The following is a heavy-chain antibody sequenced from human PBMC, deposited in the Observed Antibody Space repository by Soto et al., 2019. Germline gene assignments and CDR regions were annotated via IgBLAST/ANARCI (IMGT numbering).Heavy chain of an antibody. Sequence: PSETLSLTCTVSGGSITSDYSCWSWIRQPPGEGLEWIGHIFDSGTTYTNPSLRSQVSISLDTSENHFSLTLTSVTAADTAIYYCARARQYYDCELDPWGQGTLVTVSS. V-gene: IGHV4-30-4*01. CDR2: IFDSGTT. J-gene: IGHJ5*02. D-gene: IGHD3-22*01. CDR3: ARARQYYDCELDP. CDR1: GGSITSDYSC.